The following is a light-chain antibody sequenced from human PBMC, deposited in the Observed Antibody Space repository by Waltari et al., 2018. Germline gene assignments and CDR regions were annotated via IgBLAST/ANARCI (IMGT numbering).Light chain of an antibody. CDR2: VNSDGSH. Sequence: QLVLTQSPSPSASPGASVTLPCTLSSGHSSNIIAWHQQQPEKGPRYLMKVNSDGSHSKGDEIPDRFSGSSSGAERYLTISSLQSEDEADYYCQTGGHGTWVFGGGTKLTVL. CDR1: SGHSSNI. V-gene: IGLV4-69*01. CDR3: QTGGHGTWV. J-gene: IGLJ3*02.